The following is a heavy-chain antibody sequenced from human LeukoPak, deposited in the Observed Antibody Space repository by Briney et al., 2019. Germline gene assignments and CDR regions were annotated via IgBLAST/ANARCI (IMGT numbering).Heavy chain of an antibody. CDR2: IKHEGCEK. CDR3: VKDRGGYVKYRTFES. J-gene: IGHJ4*02. CDR1: GFPFREHW. D-gene: IGHD5-12*01. V-gene: IGHV3-7*01. Sequence: PGGSLRLSCAASGFPFREHWMSWVRQAPGKGRVGVANIKHEGCEKYYVASVKGGFTLTKDIPKNSLYLQMSSLRTEDTAVYFCVKDRGGYVKYRTFESWGQGTLVTVSS.